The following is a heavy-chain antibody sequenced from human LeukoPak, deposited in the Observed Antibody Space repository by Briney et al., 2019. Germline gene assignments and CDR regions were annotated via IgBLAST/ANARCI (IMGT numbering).Heavy chain of an antibody. CDR1: GNTFTSYD. V-gene: IGHV1-8*03. D-gene: IGHD5-18*01. Sequence: ASVKVSCKASGNTFTSYDINWVRQATGQGLEWMGWMNPNSGNTGYAQKFQGRVTITRNTSISTAYMELSSLRSEDTAVYYCARHGGYSYGVDYWGQGTLVTVSS. CDR2: MNPNSGNT. CDR3: ARHGGYSYGVDY. J-gene: IGHJ4*02.